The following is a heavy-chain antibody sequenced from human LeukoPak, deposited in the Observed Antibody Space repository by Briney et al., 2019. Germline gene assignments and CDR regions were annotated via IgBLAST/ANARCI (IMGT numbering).Heavy chain of an antibody. CDR2: IYHSGST. Sequence: SETLSLTCVVYGGSFSAYYWSWIRQPPGKGLEWIGYIYHSGSTYYNPSLKSRVTISVDRSKNQFSLKLSSVTAADTAVYYCARAVYSGSYHVGESDYWGQGTLVTVSS. D-gene: IGHD1-26*01. J-gene: IGHJ4*02. CDR3: ARAVYSGSYHVGESDY. CDR1: GGSFSAYY. V-gene: IGHV4-34*01.